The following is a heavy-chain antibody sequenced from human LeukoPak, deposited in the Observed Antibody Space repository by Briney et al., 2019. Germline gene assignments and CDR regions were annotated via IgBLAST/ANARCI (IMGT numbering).Heavy chain of an antibody. J-gene: IGHJ4*02. CDR2: ILFDGSNQ. Sequence: GGSLRLSCAASGFTFSSYGIHWVRQAPGKGLEWVAFILFDGSNQYYGDSVKGRFTISRDNSKNTLYLQMNSLRAEDTAVYYCAKALANWGQGTLVTVSS. CDR3: AKALAN. V-gene: IGHV3-30*02. CDR1: GFTFSSYG.